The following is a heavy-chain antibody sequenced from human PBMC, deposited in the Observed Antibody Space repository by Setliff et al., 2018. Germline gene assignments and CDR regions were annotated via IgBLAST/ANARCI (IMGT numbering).Heavy chain of an antibody. CDR3: ARGGMAAAGRKGVFEH. CDR1: GYSFSAYY. V-gene: IGHV1-46*01. Sequence: ASVKVSCKASGYSFSAYYMHWVRQAPGQGPEWMGIINTGGGSASYAQKFQGRVTMTSDTSTSTVYMEVNSVTSDDTAMYFCARGGMAAAGRKGVFEHWGQGTLVTV. D-gene: IGHD6-13*01. J-gene: IGHJ4*02. CDR2: INTGGGSA.